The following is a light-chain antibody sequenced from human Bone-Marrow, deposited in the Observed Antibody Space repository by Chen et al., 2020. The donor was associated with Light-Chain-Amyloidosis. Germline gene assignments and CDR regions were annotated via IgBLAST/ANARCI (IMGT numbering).Light chain of an antibody. J-gene: IGLJ3*02. CDR2: DDS. CDR3: QVWDRSSDRPV. V-gene: IGLV3-21*02. Sequence: SYVLTQPSSVSVAPGQTATIACGGNNIGSTSVHWYQQTPGQAPLLVVYDDSDRPSGIPERLAGSNSGNTATLTISRVEAGDEADYDWQVWDRSSDRPVFGGGTKLTV. CDR1: NIGSTS.